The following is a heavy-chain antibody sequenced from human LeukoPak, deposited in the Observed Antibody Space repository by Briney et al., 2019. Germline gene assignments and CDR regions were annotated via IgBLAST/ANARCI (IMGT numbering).Heavy chain of an antibody. D-gene: IGHD1-1*01. V-gene: IGHV6-1*01. CDR1: GDSVSSNSAG. CDR3: ARGPGTLHY. J-gene: IGHJ4*02. Sequence: SQTLSLTCAISGDSVSSNSAGWNWIRQSPSRGLEWRGSTYFRSKWYGAYAVSVKGRITICPDASKNQFSLQLRSVTPEDTAVYYCARGPGTLHYWGQGSLVTVSS. CDR2: TYFRSKWYG.